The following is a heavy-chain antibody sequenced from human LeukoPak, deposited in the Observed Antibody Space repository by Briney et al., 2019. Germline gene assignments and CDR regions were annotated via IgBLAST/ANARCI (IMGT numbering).Heavy chain of an antibody. CDR2: ISYDGSNK. CDR3: ARAQQQLSTYYYYGMDV. J-gene: IGHJ6*02. D-gene: IGHD6-13*01. Sequence: SGGSLRLSCAASGFTFSSYAMHWVRQAPGKGLEWVAVISYDGSNKYYADSVKGRFTISRDNSKNTLYLQMNSLRAEDTAVYYCARAQQQLSTYYYYGMDVWGQGTTVTVSS. V-gene: IGHV3-30*04. CDR1: GFTFSSYA.